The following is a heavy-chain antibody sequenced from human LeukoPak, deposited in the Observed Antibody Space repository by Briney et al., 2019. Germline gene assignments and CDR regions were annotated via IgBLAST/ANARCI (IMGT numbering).Heavy chain of an antibody. J-gene: IGHJ4*02. CDR1: GGSFSGYY. CDR3: ARYSSSSSGFDY. CDR2: INHSGST. V-gene: IGHV4-34*01. D-gene: IGHD6-6*01. Sequence: PSETLSLTCAVYGGSFSGYYWSWIRQPPGKGLEWIGEINHSGSTNYNPSLKSRVTISVDTSKNQFSLKLSSVTAADTAVYYCARYSSSSSGFDYWGQGTLVTVSS.